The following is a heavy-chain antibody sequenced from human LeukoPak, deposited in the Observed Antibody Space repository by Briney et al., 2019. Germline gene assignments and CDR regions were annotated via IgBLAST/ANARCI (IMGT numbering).Heavy chain of an antibody. D-gene: IGHD3-22*01. CDR1: GFTFSSYE. CDR3: ASSDYGSGYYSIDY. Sequence: GGSLRLSCAASGFTFSSYEMNWVRQAPGKGLEWVSYISSSGSTIYYADSVKGRFTISRDNAKNSLYLQMNSLRAEDTAVYYCASSDYGSGYYSIDYWGQGTLVTVSS. J-gene: IGHJ4*02. V-gene: IGHV3-48*03. CDR2: ISSSGSTI.